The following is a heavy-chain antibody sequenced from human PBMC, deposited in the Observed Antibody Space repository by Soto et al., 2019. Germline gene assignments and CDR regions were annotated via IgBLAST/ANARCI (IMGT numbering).Heavy chain of an antibody. J-gene: IGHJ6*02. V-gene: IGHV1-8*01. CDR3: ARGNPFNYAGFDV. D-gene: IGHD3-16*01. CDR2: MNAKSGDT. Sequence: ASVKVSCKASGYTFSDFDINWLRQASGQGPEWMGWMNAKSGDTFFAQRFQGKFNMTWDTSLSTAYMEVGSLTSDHTAIYYCARGNPFNYAGFDVWGQGTTVTVSS. CDR1: GYTFSDFD.